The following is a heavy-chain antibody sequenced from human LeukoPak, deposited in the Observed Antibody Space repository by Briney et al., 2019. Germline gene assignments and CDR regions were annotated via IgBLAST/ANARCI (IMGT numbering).Heavy chain of an antibody. V-gene: IGHV4-59*01. CDR2: IYYSGST. Sequence: SETLSLTCTVSGGSISTYYWSWIRQPPGKGLEWIGYIYYSGSTNYNPSLKSRVTISVDTSKNQFSLKLSSVTAADTAVYYCARGGSGYSPPFDYWGQGTLVTVSS. CDR3: ARGGSGYSPPFDY. CDR1: GGSISTYY. J-gene: IGHJ4*02. D-gene: IGHD3-3*01.